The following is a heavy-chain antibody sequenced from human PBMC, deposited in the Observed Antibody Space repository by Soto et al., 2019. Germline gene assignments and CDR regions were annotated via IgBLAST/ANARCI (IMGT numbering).Heavy chain of an antibody. Sequence: ASVKVSCKASGGTFSSYAISWVRQAPGQGLEWMGGIIPIFGTANYAQKFQGRVTITADESTSTAYMELSSLRSEDTAVYYCARDREAVPRSYYYYGMDVWGQGTTVTVSS. CDR1: GGTFSSYA. D-gene: IGHD1-26*01. J-gene: IGHJ6*02. V-gene: IGHV1-69*13. CDR3: ARDREAVPRSYYYYGMDV. CDR2: IIPIFGTA.